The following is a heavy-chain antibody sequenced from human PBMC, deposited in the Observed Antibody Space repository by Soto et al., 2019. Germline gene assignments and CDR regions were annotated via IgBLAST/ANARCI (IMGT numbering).Heavy chain of an antibody. J-gene: IGHJ4*02. V-gene: IGHV3-48*02. CDR2: ISSSSSTI. D-gene: IGHD2-21*01. CDR1: GFTFSSYS. CDR3: ARDRGDHPNGY. Sequence: EVQLVESGGGLVQPGGSLRLSCAASGFTFSSYSMNWVRQAPGKGLEWVSYISSSSSTIYYADSVKGRFTISRDNAKNSLYLQMNSPRDEDTAVYYCARDRGDHPNGYWGQGTLVTVSS.